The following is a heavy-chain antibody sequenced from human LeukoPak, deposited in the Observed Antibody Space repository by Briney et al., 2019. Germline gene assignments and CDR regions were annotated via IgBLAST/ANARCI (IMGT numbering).Heavy chain of an antibody. J-gene: IGHJ5*02. CDR3: ARWRDYDFWSGPRDNWFDP. CDR2: IYYSGST. Sequence: SETLSLTCTVSGGSISSSSYYWGWIRQPPGKGLEWIGSIYYSGSTYYNPSLKSRVTLSVDTSKNQFSLKLSSVTAADTAVYYCARWRDYDFWSGPRDNWFDPWGQGTLVTVSS. CDR1: GGSISSSSYY. V-gene: IGHV4-39*07. D-gene: IGHD3-3*01.